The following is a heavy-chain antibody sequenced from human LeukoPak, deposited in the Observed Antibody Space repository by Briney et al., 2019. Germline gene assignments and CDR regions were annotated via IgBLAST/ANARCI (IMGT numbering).Heavy chain of an antibody. V-gene: IGHV3-21*01. CDR3: ARLTYDSSGAYDAFDI. CDR1: GFTFSSYS. CDR2: ISSSSCYI. Sequence: GGSLRLSCAASGFTFSSYSMNWVRQAPGKGLEWVSSISSSSCYIYYADSVKGRFTISRDNAKNSLYPQMNSLRAEDTAVYYCARLTYDSSGAYDAFDIWGQGTMVTVSS. D-gene: IGHD3-22*01. J-gene: IGHJ3*02.